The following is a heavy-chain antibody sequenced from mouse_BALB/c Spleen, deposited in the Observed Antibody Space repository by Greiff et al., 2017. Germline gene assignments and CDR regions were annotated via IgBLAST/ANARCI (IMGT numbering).Heavy chain of an antibody. V-gene: IGHV5-4*02. CDR2: ISDGGSYT. J-gene: IGHJ4*01. D-gene: IGHD3-3*01. Sequence: EVMLVESGGGLVKPGGSLKLSCAASGFTFSDYYMYWVRQTPEKRLEWVATISDGGSYTYYPDSVKGRFTISRDNAKNNLYLQMSSLKSEDTAMYYCARGGTGDAMDYWGQGTSVTVSS. CDR1: GFTFSDYY. CDR3: ARGGTGDAMDY.